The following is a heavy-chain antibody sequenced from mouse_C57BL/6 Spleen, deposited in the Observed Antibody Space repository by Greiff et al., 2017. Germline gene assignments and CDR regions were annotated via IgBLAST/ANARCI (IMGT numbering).Heavy chain of an antibody. CDR3: ARSQLLYYAMDY. V-gene: IGHV1-18*01. D-gene: IGHD1-1*01. J-gene: IGHJ4*01. CDR1: GYTFTDYN. Sequence: VQLKQSGPELVKPGASVKIPCKASGYTFTDYNMDWVKQSHGKSLEWIGDINPNNGGTIYNQKFKGKATWTVDKSSSTAYMELRSLTSEDTAVYYCARSQLLYYAMDYWGQGTSVTVSS. CDR2: INPNNGGT.